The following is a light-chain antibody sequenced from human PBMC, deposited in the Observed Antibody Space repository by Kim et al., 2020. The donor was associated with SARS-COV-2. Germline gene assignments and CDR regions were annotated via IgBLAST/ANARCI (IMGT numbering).Light chain of an antibody. CDR1: NSDVGGYNY. V-gene: IGLV2-11*01. J-gene: IGLJ3*02. CDR3: CSYAGSYILL. CDR2: DVN. Sequence: GQSVTISCTGNNSDVGGYNYVSWYQSHPGKAPKRMIYDVNKRPSGVPDRFSGSKSGNTASLAISGLQAEDEADYYCCSYAGSYILLFGGGTQLTVL.